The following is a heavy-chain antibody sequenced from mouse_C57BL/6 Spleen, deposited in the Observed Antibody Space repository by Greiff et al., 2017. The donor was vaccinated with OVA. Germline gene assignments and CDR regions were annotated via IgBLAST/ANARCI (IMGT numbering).Heavy chain of an antibody. Sequence: QVQLQQSGADLARPGASVKMSCKASGYTFTSYTMHWVKQRPGQGLEWIGYINPSSGYTKYNQKFKDKATLTADKSSSTAYMQLSSLTSEDSAVYYWARGEMGLLPYYAMDYWGQGTSVTVSS. V-gene: IGHV1-4*01. D-gene: IGHD2-3*01. CDR3: ARGEMGLLPYYAMDY. J-gene: IGHJ4*01. CDR2: INPSSGYT. CDR1: GYTFTSYT.